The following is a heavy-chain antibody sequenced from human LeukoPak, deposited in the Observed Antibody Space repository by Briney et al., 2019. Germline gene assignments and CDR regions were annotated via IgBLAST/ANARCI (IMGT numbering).Heavy chain of an antibody. CDR2: IYSDNT. Sequence: GGSLRLSCTVSGFTVSSNSMSWVRQAPGKGLEWVSFIYSDNTHYSDSVKGRFTISRDNSKNTLYLQLNSLRGEDTAVYYCARGQRRHIDMAPSFDYWGQGTLVTVSS. CDR1: GFTVSSNS. CDR3: ARGQRRHIDMAPSFDY. J-gene: IGHJ4*02. D-gene: IGHD5-24*01. V-gene: IGHV3-66*03.